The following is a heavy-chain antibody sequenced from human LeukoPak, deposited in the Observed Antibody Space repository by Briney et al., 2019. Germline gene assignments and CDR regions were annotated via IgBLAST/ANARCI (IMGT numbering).Heavy chain of an antibody. V-gene: IGHV4-59*08. CDR1: GGSINNYY. CDR2: ISYSGST. CDR3: ARVRYYDSSGYYRGHYFDY. Sequence: TSETLSLTCTVSGGSINNYYWSWIRQPPGKGLEWIGYISYSGSTDYNPSLKSRVTISIDTSKNQFSLKLSSVTAADTAVYYCARVRYYDSSGYYRGHYFDYWGQGTLVTVSS. D-gene: IGHD3-22*01. J-gene: IGHJ4*02.